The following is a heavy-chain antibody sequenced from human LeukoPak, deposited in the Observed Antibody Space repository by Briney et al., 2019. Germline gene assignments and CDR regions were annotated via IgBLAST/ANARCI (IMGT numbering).Heavy chain of an antibody. CDR3: AGDVRYCSSTSCYGLLSFDY. CDR2: ISAYNGNT. Sequence: ASVKVSCKASGYTFTSYGISWVRQAPGQGLEWMGWISAYNGNTNYAQKLQGRVTMTTDTSTSTAYMELRSLRSDDTAVYYCAGDVRYCSSTSCYGLLSFDYWGQGTLVTVSS. J-gene: IGHJ4*02. D-gene: IGHD2-2*01. V-gene: IGHV1-18*04. CDR1: GYTFTSYG.